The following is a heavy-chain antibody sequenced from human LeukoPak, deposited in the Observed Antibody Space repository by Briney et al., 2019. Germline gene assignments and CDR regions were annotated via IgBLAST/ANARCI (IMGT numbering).Heavy chain of an antibody. CDR3: AREVPNSSGYYYVRAFDY. Sequence: PSETLSLTCTVSGGSISTYYWSWIRQPPGKGLEWIAYIHYSGSTNYSPWLKSRVTISVDKSKNQFSLKLSSVTAADTAVYYCAREVPNSSGYYYVRAFDYWGQGTLVTVSS. J-gene: IGHJ4*02. CDR1: GGSISTYY. D-gene: IGHD3-22*01. V-gene: IGHV4-59*12. CDR2: IHYSGST.